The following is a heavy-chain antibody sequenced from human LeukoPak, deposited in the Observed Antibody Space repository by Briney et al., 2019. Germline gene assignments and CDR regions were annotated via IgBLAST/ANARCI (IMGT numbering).Heavy chain of an antibody. V-gene: IGHV1-69*06. CDR3: ASLGYCSSTSCYLFDY. CDR2: IIPIFGTA. D-gene: IGHD2-2*01. CDR1: VGTFSSYA. Sequence: ASVKVSCKASVGTFSSYAISWVRQAPGQGLEWMGRIIPIFGTANYAQKFQGRVTITADKSTSTAYMELSSLRSEDTAVYYCASLGYCSSTSCYLFDYWGQGTLVTVSS. J-gene: IGHJ4*02.